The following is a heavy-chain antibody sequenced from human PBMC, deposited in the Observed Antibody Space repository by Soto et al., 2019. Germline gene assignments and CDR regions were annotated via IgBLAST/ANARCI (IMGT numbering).Heavy chain of an antibody. Sequence: LVQSGAEAKKPGTSVKVSCKASGYTFSTSTIGWVRQAPGQGLEWLGWIKAYSGNTNYAPKLQGRVTMTTDTSTSTAYLELRSLTNDDTAMYYCAIANYGDDDYWGQGTLVTVSS. CDR1: GYTFSTST. V-gene: IGHV1-18*04. J-gene: IGHJ4*02. CDR3: AIANYGDDDY. D-gene: IGHD4-17*01. CDR2: IKAYSGNT.